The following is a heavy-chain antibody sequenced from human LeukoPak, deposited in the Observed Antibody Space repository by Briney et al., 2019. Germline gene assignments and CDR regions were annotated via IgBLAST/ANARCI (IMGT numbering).Heavy chain of an antibody. CDR2: ISYDGSNK. D-gene: IGHD2-21*02. J-gene: IGHJ4*02. V-gene: IGHV3-30*19. CDR3: ARDPYCGGDCYSNYFDY. Sequence: GGSLRLSCAASGFTFSSYGMHWVRQAPGKGLEWVAVISYDGSNKYYADSVKGRFTISRDNSKNTLYLQMNSLRAEDTAVYYCARDPYCGGDCYSNYFDYWGQGTLVTVSS. CDR1: GFTFSSYG.